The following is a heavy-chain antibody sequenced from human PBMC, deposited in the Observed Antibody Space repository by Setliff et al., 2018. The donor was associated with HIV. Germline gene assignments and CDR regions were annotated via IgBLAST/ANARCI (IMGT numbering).Heavy chain of an antibody. Sequence: SETLSLTCAVYGGPSTDHYWNWIRQFPGMGLEWIAEIHHTGYNKYNPSLRSRVSVSRDMSSNQFSLRLSSVTAADAAVYYCAAFFVTPMTTQDFWGQGTLVTVSS. CDR1: GGPSTDHY. CDR2: IHHTGYN. D-gene: IGHD4-4*01. CDR3: AAFFVTPMTTQDF. V-gene: IGHV4-34*01. J-gene: IGHJ4*02.